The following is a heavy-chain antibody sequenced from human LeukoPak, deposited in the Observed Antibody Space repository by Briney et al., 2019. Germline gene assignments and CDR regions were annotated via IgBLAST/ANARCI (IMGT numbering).Heavy chain of an antibody. CDR2: IYSGGST. V-gene: IGHV3-66*02. CDR3: ATDPKYYYDSSGYYYAFLGFDP. J-gene: IGHJ5*02. D-gene: IGHD3-22*01. Sequence: GGSLRLSCAASGFTVSSNYMSWVRQAPGKGLEWVSVIYSGGSTYYADSVKGRFTISRDNSKNTLYLQMNSLRAEDTAVYYCATDPKYYYDSSGYYYAFLGFDPWGQGTLVTVSS. CDR1: GFTVSSNY.